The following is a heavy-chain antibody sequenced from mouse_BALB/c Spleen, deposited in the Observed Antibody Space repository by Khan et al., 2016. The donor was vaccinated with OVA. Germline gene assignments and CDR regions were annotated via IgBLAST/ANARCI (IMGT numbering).Heavy chain of an antibody. J-gene: IGHJ2*01. D-gene: IGHD2-14*01. CDR3: ASYRYDYFDY. CDR2: IYPGDGDT. Sequence: VQLKESGAELARPGASVKLSCKASGYTFTTYWMQWVKQRPGQGLEWIGTIYPGDGDTRYTQNFKGKATLTADKSSSTAYMQLSSLTSEDSAVYYCASYRYDYFDYWGQGTTLTVSS. V-gene: IGHV1-87*01. CDR1: GYTFTTYW.